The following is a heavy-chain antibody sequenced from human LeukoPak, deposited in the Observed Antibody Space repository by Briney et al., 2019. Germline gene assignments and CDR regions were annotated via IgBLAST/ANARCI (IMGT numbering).Heavy chain of an antibody. D-gene: IGHD3-3*01. CDR3: ARHLYYDFWSGYINYYYYGMDV. V-gene: IGHV1-46*01. Sequence: ASVKVSCKASGYIFTSYYMHWVRQAPGQGLEWMGIINPSGGSTSYAQKFQGRVNMTRDTSTSTVYMELSSLRSEHTAVYYCARHLYYDFWSGYINYYYYGMDVWGQGTTVTVSS. CDR2: INPSGGST. J-gene: IGHJ6*02. CDR1: GYIFTSYY.